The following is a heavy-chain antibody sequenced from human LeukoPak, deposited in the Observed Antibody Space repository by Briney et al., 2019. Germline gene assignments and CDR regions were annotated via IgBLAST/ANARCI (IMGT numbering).Heavy chain of an antibody. D-gene: IGHD2-2*01. Sequence: GGSLRLSCAASGFSFSSYWMSWVRQAPGKGLEWVSAISGSGGSTYYADSVKGRFTISRDNSKNTLYLQMNSLRAEDTAVYYCAKDRVEGRYCSSTSCSLGAFDIWGQGTMVTVSS. V-gene: IGHV3-23*01. CDR1: GFSFSSYW. CDR3: AKDRVEGRYCSSTSCSLGAFDI. CDR2: ISGSGGST. J-gene: IGHJ3*02.